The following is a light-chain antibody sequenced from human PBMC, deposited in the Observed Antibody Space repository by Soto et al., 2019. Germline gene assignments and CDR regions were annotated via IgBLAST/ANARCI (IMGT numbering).Light chain of an antibody. CDR1: QSISGW. Sequence: DIQMTQSPSTLSASVGDTVTITCRASQSISGWLAWYQQKPGMAPKLLIYDVSSLVRGVPPRFSGSGSGTEFTLTIASLQSDDFASYYCQQYDSYTGTFGQGTKVDIK. CDR3: QQYDSYTGT. J-gene: IGKJ1*01. CDR2: DVS. V-gene: IGKV1-5*01.